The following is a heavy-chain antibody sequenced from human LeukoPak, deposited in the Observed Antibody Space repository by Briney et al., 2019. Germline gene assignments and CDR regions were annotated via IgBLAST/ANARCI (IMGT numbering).Heavy chain of an antibody. CDR1: GFSFYRYS. V-gene: IGHV3-21*01. CDR2: ITGRGSYI. D-gene: IGHD6-19*01. J-gene: IGHJ6*02. CDR3: ARELREGSSGWFYYYYGMDV. Sequence: PGGSLTLSCATAGFSFYRYSLIWVRQAPGKGLEWVASITGRGSYIYYADSVKGRFTVSRDNAKKSLYLRMSSLRVEDTAVYYCARELREGSSGWFYYYYGMDVWGQGTTVTVSS.